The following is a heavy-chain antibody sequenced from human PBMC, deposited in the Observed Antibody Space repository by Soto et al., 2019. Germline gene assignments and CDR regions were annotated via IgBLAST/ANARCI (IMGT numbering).Heavy chain of an antibody. J-gene: IGHJ5*02. V-gene: IGHV5-10-1*01. CDR2: IDPSDSYT. Sequence: GQALRISGKVSGYSFTIYCISWVLQMPGKGLEWMGRIDPSDSYTNYSPSFQGHVTISADKSISTAYLQWSSLKASDTAMYYCARQGCSGGSCYSLDPWGQGTLVTVSS. CDR3: ARQGCSGGSCYSLDP. D-gene: IGHD2-15*01. CDR1: GYSFTIYC.